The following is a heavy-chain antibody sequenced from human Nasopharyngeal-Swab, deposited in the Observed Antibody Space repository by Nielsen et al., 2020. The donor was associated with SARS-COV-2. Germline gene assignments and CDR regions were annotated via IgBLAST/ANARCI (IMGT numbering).Heavy chain of an antibody. J-gene: IGHJ6*03. CDR2: IIPIFGTA. Sequence: SVTVSCKASGGTFSSYAISWVRQAPGQGLEWMGGIIPIFGTANYAQKFQGRVTITADESTSTAYMELSSLRSEDTAVYYCARVRVAARRGEDYYYMDVWGKGTTVTVSS. CDR3: ARVRVAARRGEDYYYMDV. CDR1: GGTFSSYA. D-gene: IGHD6-6*01. V-gene: IGHV1-69*13.